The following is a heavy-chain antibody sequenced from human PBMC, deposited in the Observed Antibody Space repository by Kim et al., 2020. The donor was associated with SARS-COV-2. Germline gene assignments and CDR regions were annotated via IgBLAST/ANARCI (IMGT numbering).Heavy chain of an antibody. Sequence: YAESVRGRLPISRDNSKNTLVLQMNSLRAEDTAVYSCARDQLGDYYGMDVWCQGTTVTVSS. J-gene: IGHJ6*02. V-gene: IGHV3-33*01. CDR3: ARDQLGDYYGMDV. D-gene: IGHD3-16*01.